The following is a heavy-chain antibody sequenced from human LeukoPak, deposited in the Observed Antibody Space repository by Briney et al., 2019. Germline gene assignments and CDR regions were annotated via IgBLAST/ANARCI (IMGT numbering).Heavy chain of an antibody. J-gene: IGHJ6*03. V-gene: IGHV1-18*01. D-gene: IGHD5-18*01. Sequence: ASVKVSCKASGYILTTYGISWVRQAPGQGLEWMGWISAYNGDTDFAQHLQGRVSMTIDASTNTAYMELRSLRSDDTAVYYCARDPYGYSYGSSYCYMDVWGKGTTVTISS. CDR1: GYILTTYG. CDR3: ARDPYGYSYGSSYCYMDV. CDR2: ISAYNGDT.